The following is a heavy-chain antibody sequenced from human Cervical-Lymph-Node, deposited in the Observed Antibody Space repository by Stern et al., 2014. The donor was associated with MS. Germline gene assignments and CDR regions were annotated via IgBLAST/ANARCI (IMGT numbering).Heavy chain of an antibody. J-gene: IGHJ4*02. V-gene: IGHV3-11*06. D-gene: IGHD6-19*01. CDR2: ISGSTSYT. CDR1: GFSFSDYY. CDR3: ARGYSSGWYAGSDY. Sequence: VQLVESGGGLVKPGGSLRLSCAASGFSFSDYYMSWIRQAPGKGLEWVTYISGSTSYTKYADSVKGRFPSSRDNTKNSLYLQMNSLSAEDTAVYYCARGYSSGWYAGSDYWGQGSLVTVSS.